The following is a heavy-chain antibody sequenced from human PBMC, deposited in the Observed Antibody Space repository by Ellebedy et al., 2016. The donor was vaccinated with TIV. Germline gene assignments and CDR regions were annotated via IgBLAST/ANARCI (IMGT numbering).Heavy chain of an antibody. CDR3: ARRTYYYGSTSPIDY. J-gene: IGHJ4*02. V-gene: IGHV4-4*02. D-gene: IGHD3-10*01. CDR1: GDSISSNNW. CDR2: VYNTGRT. Sequence: SETLSLXXDVSGDSISSNNWCTWVRPAPGKGLEWIGEVYNTGRTNYNPSVKGRVTISVDKSKNQFSLKVISVIAADTAVYHCARRTYYYGSTSPIDYWGQGTLVTVSS.